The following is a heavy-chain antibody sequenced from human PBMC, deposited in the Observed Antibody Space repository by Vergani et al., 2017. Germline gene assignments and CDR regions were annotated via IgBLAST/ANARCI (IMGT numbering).Heavy chain of an antibody. V-gene: IGHV1-69*12. J-gene: IGHJ2*01. CDR3: AGCTGSVATIIHWYFDL. D-gene: IGHD5-24*01. CDR1: GGTFSSYA. CDR2: IIPIFGTA. Sequence: QVQLVQSGAEVKKPGSSVKVSCKASGGTFSSYAISWVRQAPGQGLEWMGGIIPIFGTANYAQKFQGRVTITADESTSTAYMERSSLRSEDTAVYYCAGCTGSVATIIHWYFDLWGRGTLVTVSS.